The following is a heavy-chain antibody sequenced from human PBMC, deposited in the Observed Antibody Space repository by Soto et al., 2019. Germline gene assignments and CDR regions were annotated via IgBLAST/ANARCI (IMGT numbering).Heavy chain of an antibody. D-gene: IGHD1-1*01. V-gene: IGHV4-59*01. Sequence: SGTLSLTCTVSGGSISSYFWTWIRQSPGKGLQWIGYVHYSGNTNYNPSLKSRVTMSVDTSKNQFSLRLTSVTAADTAVYYCARMNQLAPKRNAFDIWGQGTMVTVSS. CDR2: VHYSGNT. CDR3: ARMNQLAPKRNAFDI. CDR1: GGSISSYF. J-gene: IGHJ3*02.